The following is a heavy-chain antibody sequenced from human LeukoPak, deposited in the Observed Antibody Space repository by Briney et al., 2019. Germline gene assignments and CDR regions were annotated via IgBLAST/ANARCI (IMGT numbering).Heavy chain of an antibody. CDR1: GFTFSAYS. CDR3: AMTFDY. V-gene: IGHV3-21*01. J-gene: IGHJ4*02. CDR2: ISSSGSDI. Sequence: PGGSLRLSCAASGFTFSAYSMNWARQAPGKGLEWVSSISSSGSDIYYADSVKGRFTISRDNAKNSLYLQMNSLRAEDTAVYYCAMTFDYWGQGTLVTVSS.